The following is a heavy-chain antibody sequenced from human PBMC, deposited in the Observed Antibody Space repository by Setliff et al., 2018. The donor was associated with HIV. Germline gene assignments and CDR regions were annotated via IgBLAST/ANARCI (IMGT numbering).Heavy chain of an antibody. V-gene: IGHV4-61*02. CDR3: AGGGDYYYFGVDV. Sequence: SETLSLTCTVSGGSISSETFSWNWIRQPAGKGLEWIGRIYTSGSTDYNPSLKSRVTMSVDTSKNQFSLKLSSVTAADTAVYYRAGGGDYYYFGVDVWGQGTTVTVSS. CDR2: IYTSGST. D-gene: IGHD3-16*01. J-gene: IGHJ6*02. CDR1: GGSISSETFS.